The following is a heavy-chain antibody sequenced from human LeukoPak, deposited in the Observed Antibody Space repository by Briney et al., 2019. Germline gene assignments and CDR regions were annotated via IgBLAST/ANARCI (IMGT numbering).Heavy chain of an antibody. Sequence: GGSLRLSCAASGFTFSSYTINRARQAPGKGLEWVSSITSSSNYIYYADSVKGRFTISRDNAKNSLYLQMNSLRAEDTAMYYCARDLGGWYFDYWGQGTLVTVSS. CDR3: ARDLGGWYFDY. CDR2: ITSSSNYI. CDR1: GFTFSSYT. J-gene: IGHJ4*02. V-gene: IGHV3-21*01. D-gene: IGHD2-15*01.